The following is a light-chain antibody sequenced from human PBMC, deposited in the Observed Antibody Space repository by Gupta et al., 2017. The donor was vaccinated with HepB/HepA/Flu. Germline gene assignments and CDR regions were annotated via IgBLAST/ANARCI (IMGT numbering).Light chain of an antibody. CDR1: NIGSRG. V-gene: IGLV3-21*02. CDR2: DRN. J-gene: IGLJ1*01. CDR3: QAWDSSSDYV. Sequence: QPPSVSVAPGESARITCGGDNIGSRGVHWYQQRPDQAPVLVVYDRNDRPSGIPERFSGSRSGNTATLTISGVEAGDEADYYCQAWDSSSDYVFGTGTKVTVL.